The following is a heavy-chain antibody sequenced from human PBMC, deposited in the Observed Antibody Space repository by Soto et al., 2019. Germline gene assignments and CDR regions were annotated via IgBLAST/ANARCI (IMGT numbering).Heavy chain of an antibody. CDR2: IWYDGSNK. V-gene: IGHV3-33*01. D-gene: IGHD4-17*01. CDR3: ARDLRTYGDYFSDFDY. CDR1: GFTFSSYG. J-gene: IGHJ4*02. Sequence: GGSLRLSCAASGFTFSSYGMHWVRQAPGKGLEWVAVIWYDGSNKYYADSVKGRFTISRDNSKNTLYLQMNSLRAEDTAVYYCARDLRTYGDYFSDFDYWGQGTLVTVSS.